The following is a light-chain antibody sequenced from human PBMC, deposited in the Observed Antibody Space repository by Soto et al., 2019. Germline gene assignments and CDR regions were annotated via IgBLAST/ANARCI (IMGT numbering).Light chain of an antibody. CDR3: QQYGSAPWT. J-gene: IGKJ1*01. V-gene: IGKV3-20*01. CDR1: QSVSSSY. Sequence: EIVLTQSPGTLSLSPGERATLSCRASQSVSSSYLAWYQQKPGQAPRLLIYGASSRATGIPDRFSGSGSGPDFTLTISRLEPEDFEVYYYQQYGSAPWTFGQGTKVEIK. CDR2: GAS.